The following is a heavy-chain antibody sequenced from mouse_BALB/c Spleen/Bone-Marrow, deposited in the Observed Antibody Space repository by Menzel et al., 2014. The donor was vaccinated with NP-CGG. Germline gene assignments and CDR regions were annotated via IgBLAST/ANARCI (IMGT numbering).Heavy chain of an antibody. V-gene: IGHV14-3*02. CDR2: IDPANGNT. CDR1: GFNIRDTY. J-gene: IGHJ4*01. D-gene: IGHD1-2*01. CDR3: ASATTATFYAMDY. Sequence: VHVKQSGAELVKPGASVELSCTVSGFNIRDTYMHWVKQRPEQGLEWNGRIDPANGNTKYDPKFQGKATITADTSSNTAYLQLSSLTSEDTAVYYCASATTATFYAMDYWGQGTSVTVSS.